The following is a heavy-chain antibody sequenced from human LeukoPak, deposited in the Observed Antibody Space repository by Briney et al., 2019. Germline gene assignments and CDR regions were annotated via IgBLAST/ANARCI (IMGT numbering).Heavy chain of an antibody. V-gene: IGHV4-59*08. CDR3: ARHQGSRLYFDY. J-gene: IGHJ4*02. CDR1: GGSISSYY. D-gene: IGHD4-11*01. CDR2: IYYSGST. Sequence: PSETLSLTCTVSGGSISSYYWSWIRQPPGKGLEWIGYIYYSGSTNYNPSLKSRVTISVDTSKNQFSLKLSSVTAADTAVYYCARHQGSRLYFDYWGQGTLVTVSS.